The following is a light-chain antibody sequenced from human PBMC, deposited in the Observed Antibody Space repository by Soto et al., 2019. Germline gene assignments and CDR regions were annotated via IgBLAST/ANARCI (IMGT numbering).Light chain of an antibody. J-gene: IGLJ1*01. CDR2: NNN. CDR1: SSNIGSNT. V-gene: IGLV1-44*01. Sequence: QSVLTQPPSASGTPGQRVTISCSGSSSNIGSNTINWYQQLPGTAPKLLIYNNNQRPSGVPDRFSGSKSGTSASLAISGLQSEDEADYYCATWDDRLNGPVFGTGTKVTV. CDR3: ATWDDRLNGPV.